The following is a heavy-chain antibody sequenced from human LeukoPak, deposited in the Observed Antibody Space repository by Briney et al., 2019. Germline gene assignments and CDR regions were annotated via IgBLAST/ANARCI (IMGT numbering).Heavy chain of an antibody. D-gene: IGHD2-15*01. Sequence: SETLSLTCTVSGGSISSSSYYWGWIRQPPGKGLEWIGSIYYSGSTYYNPSLKSRVTISVDTSKNQFSLKLSSVTVADTAVYYCARQDCSGGSCYARYNWFDPWGQGTLVTVSS. CDR1: GGSISSSSYY. CDR3: ARQDCSGGSCYARYNWFDP. CDR2: IYYSGST. J-gene: IGHJ5*02. V-gene: IGHV4-39*01.